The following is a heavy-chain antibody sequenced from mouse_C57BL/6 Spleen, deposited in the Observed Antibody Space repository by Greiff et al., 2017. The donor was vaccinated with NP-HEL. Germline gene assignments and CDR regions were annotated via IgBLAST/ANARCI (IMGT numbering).Heavy chain of an antibody. V-gene: IGHV1-80*01. D-gene: IGHD1-1*01. Sequence: VQLQESGAELVKPGASVKISCKASGYAFSSYWMNWVKQRPGKGLEWIGQIYPGDGDTNYNGKFKGKATLTADKSSSTAYMQLSSLTSEDSAVYLCARGDYGWYFDVWGTGTTVTVSS. CDR3: ARGDYGWYFDV. CDR2: IYPGDGDT. CDR1: GYAFSSYW. J-gene: IGHJ1*03.